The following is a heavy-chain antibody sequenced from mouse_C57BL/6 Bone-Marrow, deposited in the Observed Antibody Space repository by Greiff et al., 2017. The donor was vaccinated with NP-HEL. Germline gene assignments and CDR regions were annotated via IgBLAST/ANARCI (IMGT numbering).Heavy chain of an antibody. D-gene: IGHD1-1*01. V-gene: IGHV14-1*01. Sequence: VQLQQSGAEVVRPGASVKLSCTASGFNIKDYYMHWVKQRPEQGLEWIGRIDPEDGDTEYVPTFPGKATMTADTSSNTAYLQLSSLTSEDTAVYYCTTLITTVVGYWGQGTTLTVSS. CDR2: IDPEDGDT. CDR3: TTLITTVVGY. J-gene: IGHJ2*01. CDR1: GFNIKDYY.